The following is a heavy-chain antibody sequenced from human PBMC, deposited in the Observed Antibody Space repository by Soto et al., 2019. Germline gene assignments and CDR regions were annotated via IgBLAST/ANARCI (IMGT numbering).Heavy chain of an antibody. CDR3: ARGRGCSSTSCYGPLAY. CDR1: GGSISSGGYY. Sequence: TSETLSLTCTVSGGSISSGGYYWSWIRQHPGKGLEWIGYIYYSGSTYYNPSLKSRVTISVDTSKNQFSLKLSSVTAADTAVYYCARGRGCSSTSCYGPLAYWGQGTLVTVS. V-gene: IGHV4-31*03. CDR2: IYYSGST. J-gene: IGHJ4*02. D-gene: IGHD2-2*01.